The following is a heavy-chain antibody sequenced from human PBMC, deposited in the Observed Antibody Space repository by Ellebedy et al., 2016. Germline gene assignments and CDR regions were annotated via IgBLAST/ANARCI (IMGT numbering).Heavy chain of an antibody. J-gene: IGHJ4*02. CDR1: GLNLNTFF. CDR3: RQGHYADF. Sequence: GESLKISXTASGLNLNTFFMSWVRQAPGKGLEWVSTISAGSDTTRLADSVKGRFTISRDSSKNSVYLRMNNLRVEDTAVYYCRQGHYADFWGQGTLVTVSS. CDR2: ISAGSDTT. V-gene: IGHV3-23*01.